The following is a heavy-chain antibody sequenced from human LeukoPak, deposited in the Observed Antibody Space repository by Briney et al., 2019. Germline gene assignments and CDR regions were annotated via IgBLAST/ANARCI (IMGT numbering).Heavy chain of an antibody. CDR1: GGSISSGGYS. J-gene: IGHJ5*02. CDR3: ATSRGVTGTTGWFDP. V-gene: IGHV4-30-4*07. Sequence: SETLSLTCAVSGGSISSGGYSWSWIRRPPGKGLEWIGYIYYSGSTYYNPSLKSRVTISVDTSKNQFSLKLSSVTAADTAVYYCATSRGVTGTTGWFDPWGQGTLVTVSS. D-gene: IGHD1-20*01. CDR2: IYYSGST.